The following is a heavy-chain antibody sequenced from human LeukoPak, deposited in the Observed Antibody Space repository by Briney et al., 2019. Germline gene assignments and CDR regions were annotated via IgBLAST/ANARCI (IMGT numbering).Heavy chain of an antibody. D-gene: IGHD3-22*01. V-gene: IGHV1-2*02. CDR2: INPNSGGT. Sequence: GASVKVSCKASGYTFTGYYMHWVRQAPGQGLEWMGWINPNSGGTNYAQKFQGRVTMTRDTSISTAYMELSRLRSDDTAVYYCAREGGVTYYYDSSCYYYYWGQGTLVTVSS. J-gene: IGHJ4*02. CDR1: GYTFTGYY. CDR3: AREGGVTYYYDSSCYYYY.